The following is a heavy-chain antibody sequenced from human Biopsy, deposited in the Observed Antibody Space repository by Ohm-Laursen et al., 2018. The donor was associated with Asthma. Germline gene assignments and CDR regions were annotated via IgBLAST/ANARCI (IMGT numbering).Heavy chain of an antibody. D-gene: IGHD3-3*02. V-gene: IGHV3-7*01. CDR1: GFTFSRYA. CDR2: IKHDGTEK. Sequence: SLRLSCAASGFTFSRYAIHWVRQAPGKGLEWVANIKHDGTEKNHVDSLKGRFTISRDNAKNSLYLQMNSLRAEDTAVYYCARTFHFWSPYHAEHYQLWGQGTLVTVSS. J-gene: IGHJ1*01. CDR3: ARTFHFWSPYHAEHYQL.